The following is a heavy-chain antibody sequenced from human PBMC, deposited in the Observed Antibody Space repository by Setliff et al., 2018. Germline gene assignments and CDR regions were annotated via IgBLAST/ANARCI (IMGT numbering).Heavy chain of an antibody. CDR1: GYTFTNYW. V-gene: IGHV5-51*01. CDR3: ARVGPLTEYAFDI. J-gene: IGHJ3*02. CDR2: IYPADSDT. D-gene: IGHD1-26*01. Sequence: PGESLKISCKGSGYTFTNYWIAWVRQMPGKGLEYMGIIYPADSDTTYSPSFQAQVTISADKSINTAYLQWSSLKASDTAIYYCARVGPLTEYAFDIWGQGTMVTVSS.